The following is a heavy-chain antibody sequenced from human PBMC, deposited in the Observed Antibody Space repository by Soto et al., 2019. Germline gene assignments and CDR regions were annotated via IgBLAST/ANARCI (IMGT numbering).Heavy chain of an antibody. Sequence: EMQLVESGGGLVQPGRSLRLSCAVSGFTFENFALHWVRQAPGKGLEWVSGIDWYSGTIAYADSVKGRFTLSRDSATSSLYLHLDGLRPEDTAFYYCAKAPKVVTPGFDPWGQGTLVTVSS. D-gene: IGHD2-21*02. CDR2: IDWYSGTI. CDR1: GFTFENFA. CDR3: AKAPKVVTPGFDP. V-gene: IGHV3-9*01. J-gene: IGHJ5*02.